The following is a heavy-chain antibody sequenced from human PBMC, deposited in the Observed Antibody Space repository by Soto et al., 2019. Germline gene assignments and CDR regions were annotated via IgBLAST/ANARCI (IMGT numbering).Heavy chain of an antibody. CDR2: INPNSGGT. Sequence: ASVNVSCKATGYTFTGYYLHWVRPAPGQGREWMGWINPNSGGTNYAQKFQGRVTMTRDTSISSAYMELSRLRSDDTAVYYGARKMCELLPYYYCGLDVWGLGTTVTVS. V-gene: IGHV1-2*02. D-gene: IGHD1-26*01. CDR1: GYTFTGYY. CDR3: ARKMCELLPYYYCGLDV. J-gene: IGHJ6*02.